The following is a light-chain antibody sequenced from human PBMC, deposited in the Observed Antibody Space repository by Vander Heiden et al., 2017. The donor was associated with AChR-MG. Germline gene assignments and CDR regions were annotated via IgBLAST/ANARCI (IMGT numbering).Light chain of an antibody. CDR1: NLRSKN. Sequence: SYELTQSLSVSVALGQTARLPCVGNNLRSKNAHWHQQQPSQAAGLIIYRDINRPSGIPGRFSGSNSGNTATLTISSAQDGDEADYYCQVWDVTTGPNWVFGGGTQLTGL. V-gene: IGLV3-9*01. CDR2: RDI. J-gene: IGLJ3*02. CDR3: QVWDVTTGPNWV.